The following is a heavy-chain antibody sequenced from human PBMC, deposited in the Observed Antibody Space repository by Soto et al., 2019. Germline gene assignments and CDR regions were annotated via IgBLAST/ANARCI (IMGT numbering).Heavy chain of an antibody. CDR2: THHSGKT. V-gene: IGHV4-4*02. J-gene: IGHJ3*01. CDR1: GASVTGNQW. CDR3: ARDADFGSENFKIWAFDV. Sequence: QVQLQQSDPGLVKPSGTLSLTCAVSGASVTGNQWWTWVRQPPGKGLEWIAETHHSGKTIYNTSRESRVSISLDTSMNLFSLNLLSVTAADTAIYYCARDADFGSENFKIWAFDVWGRGTKVIVSS. D-gene: IGHD3-10*01.